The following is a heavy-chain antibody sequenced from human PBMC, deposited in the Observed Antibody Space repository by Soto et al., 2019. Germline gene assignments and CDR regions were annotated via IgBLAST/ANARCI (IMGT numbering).Heavy chain of an antibody. CDR3: AKDACGSGTFCHFDN. J-gene: IGHJ4*02. D-gene: IGHD3-10*01. CDR1: EFTFTSYA. Sequence: EVQLLESGGGLVQPGGSLRLSCAASEFTFTSYAMSWVRQAPGKGLEWVSAVGSDGGSTYYADSVRGRFTVSRDNSQNTLYLQMNNLRAEDTAVYYCAKDACGSGTFCHFDNWGQGTLVTVSS. CDR2: VGSDGGST. V-gene: IGHV3-23*01.